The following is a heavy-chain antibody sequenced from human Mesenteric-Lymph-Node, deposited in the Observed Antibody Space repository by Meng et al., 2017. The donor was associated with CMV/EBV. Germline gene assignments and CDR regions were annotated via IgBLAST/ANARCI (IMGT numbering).Heavy chain of an antibody. CDR3: ATLLMVYATY. CDR1: GGSISSSSYY. CDR2: IYYSGST. D-gene: IGHD2-8*01. V-gene: IGHV4-39*07. J-gene: IGHJ4*02. Sequence: GSLRLSCTVSGGSISSSSYYWGWIRQPPGKGLEWIGSIYYSGSTYYNPSLKSRVTISVDTSKNQFSLKLSSVTAADTAVYYCATLLMVYATYWGQGTLVTVSS.